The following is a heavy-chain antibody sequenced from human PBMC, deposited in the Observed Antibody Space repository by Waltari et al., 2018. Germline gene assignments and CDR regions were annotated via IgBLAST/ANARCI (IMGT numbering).Heavy chain of an antibody. J-gene: IGHJ3*02. CDR2: ISVSGSTI. CDR1: GFTFSSYE. D-gene: IGHD5-18*01. V-gene: IGHV3-48*03. Sequence: EVQLVESGGGLVQPGGSLRLSCAASGFTFSSYEMNWVRQAPGKGLEWVSYISVSGSTIYYADSVKGRFTISRDNAKNSLYLQMNSLRAEDTAVYYCARSGYSYPTGTFDIWGQGTMVTVSS. CDR3: ARSGYSYPTGTFDI.